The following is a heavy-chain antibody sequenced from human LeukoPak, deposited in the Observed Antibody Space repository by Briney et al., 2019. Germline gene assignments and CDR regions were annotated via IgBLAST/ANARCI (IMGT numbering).Heavy chain of an antibody. CDR1: GGSISTYY. V-gene: IGHV4-4*07. CDR3: AREGSATARPFVSNDY. D-gene: IGHD6-6*01. CDR2: IHTSGNS. J-gene: IGHJ4*02. Sequence: SETLSLTCTVSGGSISTYYWSWIRQPAGRGLEWLGRIHTSGNSYYNHSRKSRVTMSVETSKNQFSLNVRSVPAADTAVYYCAREGSATARPFVSNDYWGQGTLVTVSS.